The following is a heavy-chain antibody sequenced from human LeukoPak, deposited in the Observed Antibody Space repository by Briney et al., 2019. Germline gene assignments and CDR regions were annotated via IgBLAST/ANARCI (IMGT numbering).Heavy chain of an antibody. CDR2: IIDSGEST. Sequence: GGSLRLSCAASGFAFSSYAMSWVRQAPGKGLEWVSGIIDSGESTYYANFAKGRFTISRDNSNNTLYLQMNSLRAEDTAVYYCAKLGGQELHNYYVAVCGKGTTVAVSS. CDR3: AKLGGQELHNYYVAV. V-gene: IGHV3-23*01. D-gene: IGHD3-16*01. J-gene: IGHJ6*03. CDR1: GFAFSSYA.